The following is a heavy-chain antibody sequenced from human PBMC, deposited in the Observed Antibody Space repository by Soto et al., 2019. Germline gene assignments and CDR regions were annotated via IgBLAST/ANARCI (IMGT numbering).Heavy chain of an antibody. CDR3: AKDQSPSNYKEGIDF. V-gene: IGHV3-23*01. D-gene: IGHD4-4*01. CDR1: GFTFSSYG. Sequence: AGGSLRLSCAASGFTFSSYGMSWVRQAPGKGLEWVSAISGGGGSTYSAASVKGRFTISRDNSKNTLYLQMNSLRVEDTALYYCAKDQSPSNYKEGIDFWGQGTLVTVSS. J-gene: IGHJ4*02. CDR2: ISGGGGST.